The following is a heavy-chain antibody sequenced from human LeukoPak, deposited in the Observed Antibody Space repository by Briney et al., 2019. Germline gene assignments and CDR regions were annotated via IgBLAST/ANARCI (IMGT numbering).Heavy chain of an antibody. J-gene: IGHJ3*02. CDR3: VRARNMAFDI. CDR1: GGSISGHY. D-gene: IGHD4-11*01. CDR2: IYYTGST. Sequence: SETLSLTRTVSGGSISGHYWSWIRQPPGKRPEWIGNIYYTGSTNYNPSLKSRVTISVDTSKNQFSLKVTSVTAADTAVYYCVRARNMAFDIWGQGTMVTVSS. V-gene: IGHV4-59*11.